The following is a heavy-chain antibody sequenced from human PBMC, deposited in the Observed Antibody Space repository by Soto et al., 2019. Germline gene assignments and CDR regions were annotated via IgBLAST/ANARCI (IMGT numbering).Heavy chain of an antibody. CDR3: TTENTGTRPTVALDF. J-gene: IGHJ4*02. CDR2: ISTFNGNT. Sequence: QVPLVQSGGEVKKPGASVKVSCKTSGYTFINYGITWVRQAPGQGLEWMGWISTFNGNTNYAQKFQGRVTMTRDTSTTTAHMELRTLRSDDTAMYYCTTENTGTRPTVALDFWGQGTLVTVSS. CDR1: GYTFINYG. D-gene: IGHD6-19*01. V-gene: IGHV1-18*04.